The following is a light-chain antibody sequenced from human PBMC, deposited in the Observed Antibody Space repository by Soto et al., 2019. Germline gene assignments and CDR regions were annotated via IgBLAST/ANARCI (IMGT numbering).Light chain of an antibody. Sequence: QSALTQPPSASGSPGQSVTISCTGTSSDVGAYNYVSWYQQYPGKAPKLMIYEVSKRPSGVPDRFSGSKSGKTASLTLSGLGPEDEDDYDCYSCSGRSSRVFGGGTKVTVL. CDR1: SSDVGAYNY. J-gene: IGLJ3*02. V-gene: IGLV2-8*01. CDR2: EVS. CDR3: YSCSGRSSRV.